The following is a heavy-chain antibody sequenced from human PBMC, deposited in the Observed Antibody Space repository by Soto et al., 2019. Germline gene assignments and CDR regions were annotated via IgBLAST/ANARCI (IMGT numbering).Heavy chain of an antibody. CDR3: ATRSATFFFYGMDV. V-gene: IGHV4-30-4*01. J-gene: IGHJ6*02. CDR1: GGSITAGNYV. CDR2: ISYSGT. D-gene: IGHD1-26*01. Sequence: SKTLSLTCTVSGGSITAGNYVLTWIRQSPGKGLEWIGYISYSGTYYNPSLKSRLTTSIDTSKNQLSLQVTSVTAADTAVYYCATRSATFFFYGMDVWGQGTTVTVSS.